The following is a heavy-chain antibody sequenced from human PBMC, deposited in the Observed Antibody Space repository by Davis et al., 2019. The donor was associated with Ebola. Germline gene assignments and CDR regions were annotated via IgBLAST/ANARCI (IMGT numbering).Heavy chain of an antibody. V-gene: IGHV3-30*04. Sequence: PGGSLRLSCAASGFTFRNYAMHWVRQAPGKGLEWVAVVSHSEREKFYEDAVKGRFTISRDNSENTLYLQMNSLTADNTAVYYCARAVFHEVLDYWGQGTPVTVSS. CDR3: ARAVFHEVLDY. CDR1: GFTFRNYA. CDR2: VSHSEREK. J-gene: IGHJ4*02. D-gene: IGHD3-3*01.